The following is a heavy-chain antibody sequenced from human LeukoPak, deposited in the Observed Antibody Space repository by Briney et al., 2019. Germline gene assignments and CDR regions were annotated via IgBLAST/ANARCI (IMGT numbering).Heavy chain of an antibody. CDR1: GFTFSSYA. CDR3: ARDYSGSYLVDY. V-gene: IGHV4-34*01. CDR2: INHSGST. J-gene: IGHJ4*02. Sequence: TSGGSLRLSCAASGFTFSSYAMSWVRQAPGKGLEWIGEINHSGSTNYNPSLKSRVTISVDTSKNQFSLKLSSVTAADTAVYYCARDYSGSYLVDYWGQGTLVTVSS. D-gene: IGHD1-26*01.